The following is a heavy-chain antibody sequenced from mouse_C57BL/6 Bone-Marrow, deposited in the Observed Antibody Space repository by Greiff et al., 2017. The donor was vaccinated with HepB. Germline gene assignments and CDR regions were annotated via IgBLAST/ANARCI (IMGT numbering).Heavy chain of an antibody. V-gene: IGHV14-4*01. CDR2: IDPENGDT. CDR1: GFNIKDDY. D-gene: IGHD1-1*01. CDR3: TTITTVPLFAY. Sequence: EVQLQQSGAELVRPGASVKLSCTASGFNIKDDYMHWVKQRPEQGLEWIGWIDPENGDTEYASKFQGKATITADTSSNTAYLQLSSLTSEDTAVYYCTTITTVPLFAYWGQGTLVTVSA. J-gene: IGHJ3*01.